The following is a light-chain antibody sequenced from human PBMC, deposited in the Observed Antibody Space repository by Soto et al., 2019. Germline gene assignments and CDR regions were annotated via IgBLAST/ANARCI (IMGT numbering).Light chain of an antibody. J-gene: IGKJ1*01. CDR3: QQSFSTLWT. CDR1: QGSSSW. Sequence: DFQMTQSPSSVSASLGDRVTIXXRASQGSSSWVAWDQQKPGKAPTLXRDSGSLLQRWGPSMFSGSGSVTYFTLTSTSLQPGDFATYYCQQSFSTLWTFGQGTKVDNK. CDR2: SGS. V-gene: IGKV1-12*01.